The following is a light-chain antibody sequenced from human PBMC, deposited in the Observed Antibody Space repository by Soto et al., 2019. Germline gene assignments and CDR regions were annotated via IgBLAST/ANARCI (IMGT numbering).Light chain of an antibody. CDR1: QSVSSY. CDR3: QQRSNWPST. Sequence: EIVLTQSLVTLSLSPGERATLSCRASQSVSSYLAWYQQKPGQAPRLLIYDASNRATGIPARFSGSGSGTDFTLTISSLEPEDFAVYYCQQRSNWPSTFGGGTKVEIK. CDR2: DAS. J-gene: IGKJ4*01. V-gene: IGKV3-11*01.